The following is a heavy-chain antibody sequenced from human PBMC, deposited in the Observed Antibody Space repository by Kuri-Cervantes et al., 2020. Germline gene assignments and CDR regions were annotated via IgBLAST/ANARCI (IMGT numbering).Heavy chain of an antibody. D-gene: IGHD2-21*02. CDR3: ARSEVCGGDCYLDY. CDR1: GYTFTSYG. CDR2: MNPNSGNT. Sequence: ASVKVSCKASGYTFTSYGINWVRQATGQGLEWMGWMNPNSGNTGYAQKFQGRVTMTRNTSISTAYMELSSLRSEDTAVYYCARSEVCGGDCYLDYWGQGTLVTVSS. J-gene: IGHJ4*02. V-gene: IGHV1-8*02.